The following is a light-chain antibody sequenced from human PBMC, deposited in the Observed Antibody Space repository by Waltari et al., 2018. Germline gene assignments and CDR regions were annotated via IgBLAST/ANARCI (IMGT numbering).Light chain of an antibody. CDR1: QTIGLS. CDR3: QQYNNWPPGT. CDR2: HAS. V-gene: IGKV3-15*01. Sequence: TVVTQSPATLSVSPGERASLSCRTSQTIGLSLAWYQQKPGQAPRLRIYHASTRATGIPARFSGSGSESEFTLTISSLQSEDVAVYYCQQYNNWPPGTFGQGTRVEI. J-gene: IGKJ1*01.